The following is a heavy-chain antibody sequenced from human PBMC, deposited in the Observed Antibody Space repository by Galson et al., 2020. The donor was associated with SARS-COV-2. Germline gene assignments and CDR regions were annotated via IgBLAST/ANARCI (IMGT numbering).Heavy chain of an antibody. CDR2: ISYDGSNK. CDR3: ARDPDYYDSSGYYGGFDY. J-gene: IGHJ4*02. Sequence: GESLMIPCGASGITFSSYAMHWVRQAPGKGLEWVAVISYDGSNKYYADSVKGRITISRDNSKNTLYLQMNSLRAEDTAVYYCARDPDYYDSSGYYGGFDYWGQGTLVTVSS. D-gene: IGHD3-22*01. CDR1: GITFSSYA. V-gene: IGHV3-30-3*01.